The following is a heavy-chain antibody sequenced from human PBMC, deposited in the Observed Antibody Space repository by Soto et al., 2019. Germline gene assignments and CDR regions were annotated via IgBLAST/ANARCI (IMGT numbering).Heavy chain of an antibody. D-gene: IGHD2-2*01. CDR2: IWYDGSNK. CDR3: AKGTLYSRYAVFDI. J-gene: IGHJ3*02. CDR1: GFTFGSYG. Sequence: GGSLRLSCAASGFTFGSYGMHWVGQGPGKGLEWVAVIWYDGSNKYYADSVKGRFTISRDNSKNTLYLQMNSLRAGDTAAYYGAKGTLYSRYAVFDIWGQGTMVTVSS. V-gene: IGHV3-33*06.